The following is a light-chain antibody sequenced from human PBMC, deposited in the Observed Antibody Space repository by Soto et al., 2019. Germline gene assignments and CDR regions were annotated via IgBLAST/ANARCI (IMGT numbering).Light chain of an antibody. V-gene: IGKV1-39*01. CDR1: QNIDNY. CDR2: ATS. Sequence: DIQMTQSPSSLSASVGDRITISCQASQNIDNYLNWYQHKPGKAPKLLIYATSTLQSGVPARFSGSGSGTEFTLTISTLQAEDFATYFCQESYSTPAVSFGGGTKV. CDR3: QESYSTPAVS. J-gene: IGKJ4*01.